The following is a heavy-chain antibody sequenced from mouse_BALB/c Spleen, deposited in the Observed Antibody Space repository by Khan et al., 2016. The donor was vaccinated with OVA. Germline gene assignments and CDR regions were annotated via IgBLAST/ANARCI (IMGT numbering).Heavy chain of an antibody. V-gene: IGHV1-7*01. D-gene: IGHD1-1*01. J-gene: IGHJ3*01. CDR2: INPSTGYT. CDR3: ANHGSSSAWLTY. Sequence: QVQLKQSGAELAKPGASVKMSCKASGYTFTSYWMHWVKQRPGQGLEWIGYINPSTGYTEYNQRFKDKATLTADKSSCTAYMQLSSLTSEESAVYYCANHGSSSAWLTYWGQGTLVTVSA. CDR1: GYTFTSYW.